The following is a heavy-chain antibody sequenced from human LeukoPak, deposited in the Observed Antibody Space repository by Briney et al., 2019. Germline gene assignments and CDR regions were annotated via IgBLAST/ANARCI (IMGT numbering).Heavy chain of an antibody. CDR1: GFTFSSYW. CDR3: ARESPDIVIMVYGS. V-gene: IGHV3-74*01. Sequence: PGGSLRLSCAASGFTFSSYWMHWVRQAPGKGLVWVSRINSDGSSTSYADSVKGRFTISRDNAKNTLYLQMNSLRAEDTAVYYCARESPDIVIMVYGSWGQGTLVTVSS. D-gene: IGHD2-8*01. CDR2: INSDGSST. J-gene: IGHJ5*02.